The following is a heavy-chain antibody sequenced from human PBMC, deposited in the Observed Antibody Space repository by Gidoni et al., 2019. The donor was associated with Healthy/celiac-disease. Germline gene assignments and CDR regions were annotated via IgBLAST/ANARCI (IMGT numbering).Heavy chain of an antibody. D-gene: IGHD3-22*01. CDR2: IYYSGST. J-gene: IGHJ4*02. CDR1: GGSISSSSYS. CDR3: ARGTSYDSSGYYLHYFDY. V-gene: IGHV4-39*07. Sequence: QLQLQESGPGLVKPSETLSLTCTVPGGSISSSSYSWGWIRQPPGKGLEWIGSIYYSGSTYYNPSLKSRVTISVDTSKNQFSLKLSSVTAADTAVYYSARGTSYDSSGYYLHYFDYWGQGTLVTVSS.